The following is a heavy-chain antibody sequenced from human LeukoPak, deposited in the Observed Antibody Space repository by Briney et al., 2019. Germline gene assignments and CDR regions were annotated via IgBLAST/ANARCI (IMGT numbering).Heavy chain of an antibody. J-gene: IGHJ4*02. CDR2: INWNGGST. CDR3: ARGVGATRGEPGDY. Sequence: GGSLRLSCAASGFTFDDYGMSWVRQAPGKGLEWVSGINWNGGSTGYADSVKGRFTISRDNAKNSLHLQMNSLRAEDTALYHCARGVGATRGEPGDYWGQGTLVTVSS. D-gene: IGHD1-26*01. CDR1: GFTFDDYG. V-gene: IGHV3-20*01.